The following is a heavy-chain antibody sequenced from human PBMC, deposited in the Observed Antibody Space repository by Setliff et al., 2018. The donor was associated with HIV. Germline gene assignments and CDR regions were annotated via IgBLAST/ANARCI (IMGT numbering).Heavy chain of an antibody. CDR3: AREKGKVDSSMVLYYYYGMDV. D-gene: IGHD5-18*01. CDR1: GDTFSSYA. V-gene: IGHV1-69*13. CDR2: IIPIFDTT. J-gene: IGHJ6*02. Sequence: SVKVSCKASGDTFSSYAISWVRQAPGQGPEWMGGIIPIFDTTNYAQSFQGRVTVTADESTNTVYMELRSLRSEDTAVYYCAREKGKVDSSMVLYYYYGMDVWGQGTTVTVSS.